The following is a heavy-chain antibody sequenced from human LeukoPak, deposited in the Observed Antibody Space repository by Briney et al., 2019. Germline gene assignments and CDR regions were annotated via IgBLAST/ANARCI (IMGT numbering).Heavy chain of an antibody. CDR1: GGSVSSGNYY. CDR3: ARGIRTGYGY. V-gene: IGHV4-61*01. D-gene: IGHD1-1*01. J-gene: IGHJ4*02. CDR2: VDYSGST. Sequence: SETLTLTCSVSGGSVSSGNYYWSWIRHLPGKGLEWIGHVDYSGSTSYNPSLKRRVTISLDTSKNQFSLKVMYLTAADTAVYYCARGIRTGYGYWGQGTLVTVSS.